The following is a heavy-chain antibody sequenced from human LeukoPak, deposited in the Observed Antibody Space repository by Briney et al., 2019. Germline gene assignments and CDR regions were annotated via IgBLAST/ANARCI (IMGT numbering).Heavy chain of an antibody. CDR3: ARSSMVRGVSGYYYYYYMDV. D-gene: IGHD3-10*01. CDR1: GYTFTGHY. Sequence: GASVKVSCKASGYTFTGHYMHWVRQAPGQGLEWMGWINPNSGGTNYAQKFQGRVTMTRDTSISTAYMELSRLRSDDTAVYYCARSSMVRGVSGYYYYYYMDVWGKGTTVTVSS. CDR2: INPNSGGT. J-gene: IGHJ6*03. V-gene: IGHV1-2*02.